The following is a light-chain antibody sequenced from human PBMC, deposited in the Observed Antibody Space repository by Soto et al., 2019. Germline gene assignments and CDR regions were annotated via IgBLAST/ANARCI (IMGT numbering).Light chain of an antibody. CDR2: DAS. J-gene: IGKJ1*01. CDR1: QSVTRND. CDR3: QQYGDSPRT. V-gene: IGKV3-20*01. Sequence: EIVVTQSPGTLSLSPGEKATLSCRASQSVTRNDLAWYQHKPGQAPRLLIYDASRRTPGIPDRFSGSGSGTDFTLTISGLEPEDFAVYYCQQYGDSPRTFGQGTKVEIK.